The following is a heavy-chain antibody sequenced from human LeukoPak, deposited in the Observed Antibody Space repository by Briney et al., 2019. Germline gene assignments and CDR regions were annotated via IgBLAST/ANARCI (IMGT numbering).Heavy chain of an antibody. Sequence: SETLSLTCAAYGGSFSGYYWSWIRQPPGKGLEWIGEINHSGSTNYNPSLKSRVTISVDTSKNQFSLKLSSVTAADTAVYYCARAPFDYWGQGTLVTVSS. V-gene: IGHV4-34*01. CDR1: GGSFSGYY. J-gene: IGHJ4*02. CDR2: INHSGST. CDR3: ARAPFDY.